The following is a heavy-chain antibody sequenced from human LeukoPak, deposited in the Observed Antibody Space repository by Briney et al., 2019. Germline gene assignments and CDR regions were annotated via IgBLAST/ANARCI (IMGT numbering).Heavy chain of an antibody. J-gene: IGHJ3*02. CDR3: ATYLGVTAAFDI. Sequence: GGSLRLSCAASGFTFDDYGMSWVRQAPGKGLEWVSGINWNGGSTGYADSVKGRFTISRDNAKNTVYLQMNSLRVEDTAVYYCATYLGVTAAFDIWGLGTTVTVSP. CDR2: INWNGGST. D-gene: IGHD3-10*01. V-gene: IGHV3-20*04. CDR1: GFTFDDYG.